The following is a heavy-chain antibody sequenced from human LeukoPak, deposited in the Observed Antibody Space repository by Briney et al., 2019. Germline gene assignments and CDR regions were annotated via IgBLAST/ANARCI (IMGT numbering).Heavy chain of an antibody. D-gene: IGHD2-2*01. CDR1: GFTFSSYP. J-gene: IGHJ4*02. Sequence: PGGSLRLSCAASGFTFSSYPMYWVRQTPGKGLEWVSAISGGGGGNTYYADSVKGRFTVSRDNSKNTLYLQMSSLRAEDTAVYYCARDQGCTSTNCYSLFFHYWGQGTLVTVSS. CDR3: ARDQGCTSTNCYSLFFHY. CDR2: ISGGGGGNT. V-gene: IGHV3-23*01.